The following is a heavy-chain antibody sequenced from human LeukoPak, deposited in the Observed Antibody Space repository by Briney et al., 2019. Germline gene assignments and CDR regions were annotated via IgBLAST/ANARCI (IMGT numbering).Heavy chain of an antibody. Sequence: PGGSLRLSCAASGFTFDDYAMHWVRQAPGKGLEWVSGISWNSGSVGYADSVKGRFTISRDNAKNSLYLQMNSLRAEDTALYYCAKDTPYYDSSGYLGAFDIWGQGTMVTVSS. CDR2: ISWNSGSV. CDR3: AKDTPYYDSSGYLGAFDI. CDR1: GFTFDDYA. J-gene: IGHJ3*02. V-gene: IGHV3-9*01. D-gene: IGHD3-22*01.